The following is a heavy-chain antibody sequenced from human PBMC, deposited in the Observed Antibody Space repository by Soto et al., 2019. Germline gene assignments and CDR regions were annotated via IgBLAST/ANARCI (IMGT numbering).Heavy chain of an antibody. J-gene: IGHJ6*02. CDR1: GFTFSSCA. V-gene: IGHV3-33*08. CDR3: ARVYFVSGSDSYSYYGMDV. D-gene: IGHD3-10*01. CDR2: MWYDGSKK. Sequence: HPGGSLRLSCAASGFTFSSCAMGWVRQAPGKGLEWVALMWYDGSKKYYADSVKGRFTISRDNSKNTLYLQTNSLRAEDTAVYYCARVYFVSGSDSYSYYGMDVWGQGTTVTVSS.